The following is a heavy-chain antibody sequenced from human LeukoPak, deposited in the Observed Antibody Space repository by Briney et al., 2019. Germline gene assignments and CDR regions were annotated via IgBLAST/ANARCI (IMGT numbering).Heavy chain of an antibody. V-gene: IGHV4-39*01. Sequence: SETLSLTCTVSGGSISSYYWSWIRQPPGKGLEWIGSIYYSGSTYYNPSLKSRVTISVDTSMNQFSLKLSSVTAADTAVYYCARHQLPMDHDYYGSGSYGMDVWGQGTTVTVSS. CDR1: GGSISSYY. J-gene: IGHJ6*02. CDR3: ARHQLPMDHDYYGSGSYGMDV. D-gene: IGHD3-10*01. CDR2: IYYSGST.